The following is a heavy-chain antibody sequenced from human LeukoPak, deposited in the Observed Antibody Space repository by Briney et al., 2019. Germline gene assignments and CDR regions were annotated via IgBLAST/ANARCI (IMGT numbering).Heavy chain of an antibody. V-gene: IGHV3-53*01. CDR2: IYSGGNT. Sequence: GGSLRLSCAASGFTVSRNYMNWVRQAPGKGLEWVSGIYSGGNTYYADSVKGRFTISRDNSKNTLYLQMNSLRAEDTAVYYRAKAGSSWYEEFDYWGQGTLVTVSS. D-gene: IGHD6-13*01. CDR1: GFTVSRNY. J-gene: IGHJ4*02. CDR3: AKAGSSWYEEFDY.